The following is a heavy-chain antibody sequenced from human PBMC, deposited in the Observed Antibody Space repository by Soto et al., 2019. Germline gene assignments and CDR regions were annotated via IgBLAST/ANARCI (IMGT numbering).Heavy chain of an antibody. CDR1: GVTFNTFA. CDR3: ARAAKRYFDY. V-gene: IGHV1-69*06. J-gene: IGHJ4*02. Sequence: QVQLVQSGAEVKKPGSSVKVSCKTSGVTFNTFAISWVRQAPGQGLEYMGGIIPVLGPANYAQRFQGRVTITADKSTSTAYLELTNLTSEDRAVYYCARAAKRYFDYWGQGTLVTVSS. CDR2: IIPVLGPA.